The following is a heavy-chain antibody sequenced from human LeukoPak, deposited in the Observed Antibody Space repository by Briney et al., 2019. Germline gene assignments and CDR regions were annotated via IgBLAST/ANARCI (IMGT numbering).Heavy chain of an antibody. Sequence: SETLSLTCAVSGYSIISAYYWGWIRQPPGKGLEWIGSINHSGTTSYNPSPKSRVTISVDTSKNQFSLKLSSVTAADTAVYYCARDGAASYMDVWGKGTTVTVSS. CDR2: INHSGTT. D-gene: IGHD6-25*01. CDR3: ARDGAASYMDV. CDR1: GYSIISAYY. J-gene: IGHJ6*03. V-gene: IGHV4-38-2*02.